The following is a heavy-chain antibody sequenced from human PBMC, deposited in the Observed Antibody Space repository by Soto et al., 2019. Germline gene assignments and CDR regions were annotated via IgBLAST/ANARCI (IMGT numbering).Heavy chain of an antibody. CDR1: CGSISSVGYY. CDR3: ARGIPFGVPL. Sequence: SETLSLTRTVSCGSISSVGYYRTWIRQHPGKGLEWIGYIYYSGSTYYNPSLKSRVTISVDTSKNQFSLKLSSVTAADTAVYYCARGIPFGVPLWGQGTLVTVSS. D-gene: IGHD3-16*01. J-gene: IGHJ4*02. V-gene: IGHV4-31*03. CDR2: IYYSGST.